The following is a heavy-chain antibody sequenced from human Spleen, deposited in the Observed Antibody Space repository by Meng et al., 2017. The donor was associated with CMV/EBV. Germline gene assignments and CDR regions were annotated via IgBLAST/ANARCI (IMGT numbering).Heavy chain of an antibody. J-gene: IGHJ5*01. CDR2: ISDSGDSP. CDR1: GFTFKSYA. Sequence: GGPLRLSCTASGFTFKSYAMTWVRQAPGKGLEWISLISDSGDSPYYADSVKGRFTISRDNSKNMVYLQMKSLRADDTARYYCAKTLNGYGGEDSWGQGTLVTVSS. V-gene: IGHV3-23*01. D-gene: IGHD5-18*01. CDR3: AKTLNGYGGEDS.